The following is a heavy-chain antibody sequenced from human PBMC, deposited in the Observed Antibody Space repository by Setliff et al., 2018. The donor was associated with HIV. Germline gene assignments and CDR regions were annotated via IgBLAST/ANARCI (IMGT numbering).Heavy chain of an antibody. CDR1: GGSMASYQ. Sequence: PSETLSLTCNVSGGSMASYQWGWIRQPPGKGLEWIGNIHYSGITSYNPSLERRVTISVDTSKSQFSLKLTSVTPADTAVYYCARDFSGGSLNPDHYYYYMDVWGKGTKVTVSS. D-gene: IGHD1-26*01. CDR2: IHYSGIT. CDR3: ARDFSGGSLNPDHYYYYMDV. V-gene: IGHV4-59*01. J-gene: IGHJ6*03.